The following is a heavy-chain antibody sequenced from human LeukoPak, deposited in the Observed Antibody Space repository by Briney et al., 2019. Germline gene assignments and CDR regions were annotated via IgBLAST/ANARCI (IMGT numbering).Heavy chain of an antibody. CDR1: GYTFTGYY. V-gene: IGHV1-2*02. CDR3: ARDPFGENPDFDP. Sequence: ASVKVSCTASGYTFTGYYMHWVRQAPGQGLEWMGLINPNSGGTNYAQKFQGRVTMTRDTSISTAYMELSSLRSDDTAVYYCARDPFGENPDFDPWGRGTLLTVSS. CDR2: INPNSGGT. J-gene: IGHJ5*02. D-gene: IGHD3-3*01.